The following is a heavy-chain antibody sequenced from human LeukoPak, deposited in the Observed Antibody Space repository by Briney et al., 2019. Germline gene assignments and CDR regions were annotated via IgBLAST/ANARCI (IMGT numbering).Heavy chain of an antibody. CDR1: GHSFINYW. Sequence: GESLKISCKGPGHSFINYWIAWVRQMPGKGLEWIGIIYPGDSHTRYSPSFQGQVTISADMSIDTAYLQWSSLRASDTAMYYCARIAATWYGGSWGQGTLVFLSS. CDR2: IYPGDSHT. V-gene: IGHV5-51*01. CDR3: ARIAATWYGGS. D-gene: IGHD2-15*01. J-gene: IGHJ4*02.